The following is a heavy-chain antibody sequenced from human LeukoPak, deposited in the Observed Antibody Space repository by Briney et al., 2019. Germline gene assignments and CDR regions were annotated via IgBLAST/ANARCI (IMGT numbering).Heavy chain of an antibody. CDR2: ITSAGAP. Sequence: PGGSLRLSCAASGFTLSSYSMNSVRQAPGKGLEWVSAITSAGAPRYADCVKGRFTISRHNSKNTLYLQMNSLRAEGTAQYFCARDPSGVYIGAFEFWGQGTGVTVSS. CDR1: GFTLSSYS. D-gene: IGHD5/OR15-5a*01. CDR3: ARDPSGVYIGAFEF. V-gene: IGHV3-23*01. J-gene: IGHJ3*01.